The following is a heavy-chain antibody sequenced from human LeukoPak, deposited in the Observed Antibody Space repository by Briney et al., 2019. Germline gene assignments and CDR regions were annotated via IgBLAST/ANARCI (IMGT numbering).Heavy chain of an antibody. CDR3: AKALGRISWSFDY. CDR2: ISYDGSDK. Sequence: TGGSLRLSCEASGFAFNTYAMHWVRQPPGKGLEWVALISYDGSDKIYTDSVKGRFTISRDNSESTLYLQMDSLRGDDAAVYYCAKALGRISWSFDYWGQGALVTVSS. J-gene: IGHJ4*02. D-gene: IGHD6-13*01. V-gene: IGHV3-30*18. CDR1: GFAFNTYA.